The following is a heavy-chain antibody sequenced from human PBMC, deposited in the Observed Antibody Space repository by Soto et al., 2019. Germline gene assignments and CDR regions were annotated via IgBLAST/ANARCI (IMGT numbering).Heavy chain of an antibody. V-gene: IGHV4-59*01. CDR1: GGSISSYY. D-gene: IGHD1-26*01. J-gene: IGHJ5*02. Sequence: SETLSLTCTVSGGSISSYYWSWIRQPPGKGLEWIGYIYYSGSTNYNPSLKSRVTISVDTSKNQFSLKLSSVTAADTAVYYCARDSHSPYSNWFDPWGQGTLVTVSS. CDR2: IYYSGST. CDR3: ARDSHSPYSNWFDP.